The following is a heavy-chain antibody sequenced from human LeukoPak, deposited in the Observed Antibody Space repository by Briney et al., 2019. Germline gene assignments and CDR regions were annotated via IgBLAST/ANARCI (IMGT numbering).Heavy chain of an antibody. V-gene: IGHV3-15*01. CDR3: STLWYGA. J-gene: IGHJ5*02. CDR1: GFTFTNAW. D-gene: IGHD3-10*01. Sequence: PGGSLRLSCAASGFTFTNAWMYWVRQAPGKGLEWVGRIKSKTDGGTSDYAAPVTGRFTISRDDSKSTLYLEMSSLKTEDTGVYYCSTLWYGAWGQGTLVTVSS. CDR2: IKSKTDGGTS.